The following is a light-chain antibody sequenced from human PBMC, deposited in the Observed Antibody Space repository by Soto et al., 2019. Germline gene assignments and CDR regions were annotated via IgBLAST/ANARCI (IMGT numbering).Light chain of an antibody. CDR2: KAS. CDR3: QQYNSYLT. Sequence: DIQMTQSPSTLSASVGDRVTITCRASQSISSWLAWYQQKPGEAPKLLIYKASSLESGVPSRFSGSGSGTEFTLTISSLQPDDFATYYCQQYNSYLTFGQGTKV. V-gene: IGKV1-5*03. CDR1: QSISSW. J-gene: IGKJ1*01.